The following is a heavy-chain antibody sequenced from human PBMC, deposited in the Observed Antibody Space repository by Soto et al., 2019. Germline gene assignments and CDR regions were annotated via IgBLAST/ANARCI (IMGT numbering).Heavy chain of an antibody. D-gene: IGHD3-10*01. CDR1: GFTFSSYG. J-gene: IGHJ6*02. Sequence: LRLSCAASGFTFSSYGMHWVRQAPGKGLEWVAVRWYDGSNKYYADSVKGRFTISRDNSKNTLYLQMNSLRAEDTAVYYCARDSTMVRGTYKYYYGMDVWGQGTTVTVSS. V-gene: IGHV3-33*01. CDR2: RWYDGSNK. CDR3: ARDSTMVRGTYKYYYGMDV.